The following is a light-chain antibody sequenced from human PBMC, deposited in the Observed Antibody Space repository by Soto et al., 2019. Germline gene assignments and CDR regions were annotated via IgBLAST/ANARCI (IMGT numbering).Light chain of an antibody. CDR1: QTIRSNH. CDR3: REYGSSSCR. V-gene: IGKV3-20*01. J-gene: IGKJ1*01. Sequence: ETVLTQSPATLSLSPGERATLSCRARQTIRSNHLAWYRQTPGQAPRLLVFGASNRATGTADSFSGTGSSTDFMSIISRLEPEDFALYFCREYGSSSCRVGQGTKLEIK. CDR2: GAS.